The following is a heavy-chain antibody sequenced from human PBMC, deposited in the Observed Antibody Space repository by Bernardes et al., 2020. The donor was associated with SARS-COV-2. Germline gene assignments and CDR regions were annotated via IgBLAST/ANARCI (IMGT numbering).Heavy chain of an antibody. CDR2: IYTSGDT. Sequence: SETLSLTCTASGDSFSHYYWSWVRQSAAKGLEWIGRIYTSGDTDYNPSLKSRVSMSVDTSKNLFSLTLTSVTAADTAVYYCARAYSSSVGGSYFNPFDIWGKGTMVTVSS. D-gene: IGHD6-19*01. V-gene: IGHV4-4*07. CDR1: GDSFSHYY. CDR3: ARAYSSSVGGSYFNPFDI. J-gene: IGHJ3*02.